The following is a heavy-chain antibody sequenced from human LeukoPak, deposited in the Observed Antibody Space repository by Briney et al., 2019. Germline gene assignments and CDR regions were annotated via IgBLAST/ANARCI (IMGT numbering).Heavy chain of an antibody. D-gene: IGHD1-26*01. CDR3: ARDGRYYYAFDI. CDR2: IYYRGTT. Sequence: SQTLSLTCAVSGGSISSGTYSWSWIRQPPGKGLEWIGYIYYRGTTYYNPSLKSRVTISVDTSKNQFSLKLSSLTAADTAVYYCARDGRYYYAFDIWGQGTMVTVSS. CDR1: GGSISSGTYS. V-gene: IGHV4-30-4*07. J-gene: IGHJ3*02.